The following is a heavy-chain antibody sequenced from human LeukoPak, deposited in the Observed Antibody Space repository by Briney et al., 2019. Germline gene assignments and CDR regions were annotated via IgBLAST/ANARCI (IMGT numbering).Heavy chain of an antibody. D-gene: IGHD6-19*01. CDR1: GYTFTSYD. CDR3: ASEGYSSDWYTQTDAFDI. V-gene: IGHV1-8*01. Sequence: ASVKVSCKASGYTFTSYDINWVRQATGQGLEWMGWMNPNSGNTGYAQKFQGRVTMTRNTSISTAYMELSSLRSEDTAVYYCASEGYSSDWYTQTDAFDIWGQGTMVTVSS. CDR2: MNPNSGNT. J-gene: IGHJ3*02.